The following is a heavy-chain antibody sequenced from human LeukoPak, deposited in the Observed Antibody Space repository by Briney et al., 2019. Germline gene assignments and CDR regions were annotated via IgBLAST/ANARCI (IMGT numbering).Heavy chain of an antibody. D-gene: IGHD3-3*01. J-gene: IGHJ6*03. CDR1: GFTFSSYG. CDR2: IRYDGSNK. V-gene: IGHV3-30*02. CDR3: AKAAEWLLAYYYYYMDV. Sequence: GGSLGLSCAASGFTFSSYGMHWVRQAPGKGLEWVAFIRYDGSNKYYADSVKGRFTISRDNSKNTLYLQMNSLRAEDTAVYYCAKAAEWLLAYYYYYMDVWGKGTTVTVSS.